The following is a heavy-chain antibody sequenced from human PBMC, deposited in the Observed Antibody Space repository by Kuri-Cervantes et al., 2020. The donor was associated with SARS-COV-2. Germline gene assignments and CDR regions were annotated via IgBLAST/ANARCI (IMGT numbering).Heavy chain of an antibody. J-gene: IGHJ5*02. V-gene: IGHV2-5*02. CDR2: IYFDDGK. D-gene: IGHD3-10*01. CDR3: ARIQRLQGVIFSWFDP. CDR1: HFSLSTSGVG. Sequence: SGPTLAIPTQTLTLTCSFSHFSLSTSGVGVGWIRHPPGKALEWLALIYFDDGKRYSPSLKSRLTITKDTAKHQVVLTMTNMGPVDTATYYCARIQRLQGVIFSWFDPWGQGTLVTVSS.